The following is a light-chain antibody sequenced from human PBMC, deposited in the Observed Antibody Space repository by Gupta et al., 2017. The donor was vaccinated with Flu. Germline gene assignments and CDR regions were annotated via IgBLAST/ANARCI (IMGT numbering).Light chain of an antibody. V-gene: IGKV1-6*01. CDR3: LQDYKDPQT. J-gene: IGKJ1*01. CDR2: AAS. CDR1: QGIRND. Sequence: AIPMTQSPSSLSASVGDRVTITCRESQGIRNDLGWYQQKPGKAPKLRIYAASSLQSGVPSRFSGSGSGTDGTLTISSLQPEDFATDYCLQDYKDPQTFGQGTKVEIK.